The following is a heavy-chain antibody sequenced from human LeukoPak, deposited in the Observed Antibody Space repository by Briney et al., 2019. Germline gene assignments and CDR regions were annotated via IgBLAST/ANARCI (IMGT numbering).Heavy chain of an antibody. Sequence: ASVKVSCKASGYTFTSYDINWVRQATGQGLEWMGWMNPNSGNTGYAQKFQGRVTKTRNTSISTAYMELSSLRSEDTAVYYCARIPKNYDSSGYRPPFDYWGQGTLVTVSS. CDR3: ARIPKNYDSSGYRPPFDY. J-gene: IGHJ4*02. V-gene: IGHV1-8*01. D-gene: IGHD3-22*01. CDR2: MNPNSGNT. CDR1: GYTFTSYD.